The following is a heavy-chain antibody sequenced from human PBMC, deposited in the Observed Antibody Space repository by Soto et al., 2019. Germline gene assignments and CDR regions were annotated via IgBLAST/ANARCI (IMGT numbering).Heavy chain of an antibody. J-gene: IGHJ1*01. CDR2: IYYSGST. V-gene: IGHV4-59*01. D-gene: IGHD4-17*01. CDR3: ARVDYGDSGIQH. CDR1: GGSISSYY. Sequence: SETLSLTCTVSGGSISSYYWSWIRQPPGKGLEWIGYIYYSGSTNYNPSLKSRVTISVDTSKNQFSLKLSSVTAADTAVYYCARVDYGDSGIQHWGQGTLVTVSS.